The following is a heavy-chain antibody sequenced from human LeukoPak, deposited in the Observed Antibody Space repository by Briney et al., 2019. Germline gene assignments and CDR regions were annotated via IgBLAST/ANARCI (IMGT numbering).Heavy chain of an antibody. Sequence: GGSLRLSCAASGFTLSSYWMHWVRQAPGKGLVWVSRINGGGRITTYADSAKGRFTTSRDTAKNTLYLQMNSLRAEDTAVYYCARDLAGGNTYYYGMDVWGQGTTVTVSS. CDR1: GFTLSSYW. CDR3: ARDLAGGNTYYYGMDV. V-gene: IGHV3-74*01. CDR2: INGGGRIT. J-gene: IGHJ6*02. D-gene: IGHD6-25*01.